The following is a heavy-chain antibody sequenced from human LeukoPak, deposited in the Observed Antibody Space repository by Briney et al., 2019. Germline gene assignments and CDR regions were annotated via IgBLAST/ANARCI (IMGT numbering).Heavy chain of an antibody. CDR3: ARSITMIADGFDI. J-gene: IGHJ3*02. D-gene: IGHD3-22*01. CDR2: INPNSGGT. Sequence: ASVKVSCRASGYTFTAFYMDWVRQAPGQGLEWMGRINPNSGGTAYAQKFQGRVTMTGDTSIRSVYMELSSPRSDDTAVYYCARSITMIADGFDIWGQGTMVTVSS. CDR1: GYTFTAFY. V-gene: IGHV1-2*06.